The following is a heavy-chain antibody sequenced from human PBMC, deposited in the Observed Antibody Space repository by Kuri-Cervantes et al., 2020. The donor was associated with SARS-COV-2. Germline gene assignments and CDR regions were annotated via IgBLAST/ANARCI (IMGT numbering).Heavy chain of an antibody. V-gene: IGHV3-30*01. CDR1: GFTFSSYA. CDR3: ARPWNTGGNSGYFQH. Sequence: GESLKISCAASGFTFSSYAMHWVRQAPGKGLEWVAVISYDGSNKYYADSVKGRFTISRDNSKNTLYLQMNSLRAEDTAVYYCARPWNTGGNSGYFQHWGQGTLVTVSS. CDR2: ISYDGSNK. J-gene: IGHJ1*01. D-gene: IGHD4-23*01.